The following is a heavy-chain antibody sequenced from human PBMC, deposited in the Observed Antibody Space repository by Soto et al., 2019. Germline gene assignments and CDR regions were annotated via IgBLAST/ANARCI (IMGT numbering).Heavy chain of an antibody. CDR3: AKDPRAGGNYGFYSDF. J-gene: IGHJ4*02. CDR1: GFTFSSYS. V-gene: IGHV3-23*01. Sequence: EVQLLESGGGLVQPGGSLRLSCAASGFTFSSYSMTWVRQAPGKGLEWVSFSSATGAGSYYADSVKGRFTISRDNSKNTLYLQMTSLRADDTAVSYCAKDPRAGGNYGFYSDFWGQGALVSVSS. D-gene: IGHD1-7*01. CDR2: SSATGAGS.